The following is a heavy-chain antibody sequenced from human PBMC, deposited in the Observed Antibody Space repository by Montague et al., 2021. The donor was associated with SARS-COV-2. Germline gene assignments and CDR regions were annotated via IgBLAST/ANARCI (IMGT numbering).Heavy chain of an antibody. J-gene: IGHJ4*02. CDR2: IDWDDDR. V-gene: IGHV2-70*11. D-gene: IGHD6-19*01. CDR1: GFSLSTSGMC. Sequence: PALAKPTQTLTLTCTFSGFSLSTSGMCVSWIRQPPGKALEWLARIDWDDDRYYSTSLKTRLTISKDTSKNQVVLTVTNMDPVDTATYYCARTYAPSAVAVDYWGQGTLVTVSS. CDR3: ARTYAPSAVAVDY.